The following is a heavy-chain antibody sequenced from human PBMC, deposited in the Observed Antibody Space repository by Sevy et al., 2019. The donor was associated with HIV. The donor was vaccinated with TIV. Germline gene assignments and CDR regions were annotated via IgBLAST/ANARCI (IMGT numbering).Heavy chain of an antibody. V-gene: IGHV4-34*01. CDR1: GGSFSGYY. CDR2: INRSGST. Sequence: SETLSLTCAVYGGSFSGYYWSWIRQPPGKGLEWIGEINRSGSTNYNPSLKSRVTISVDTSKNQFSLKLSSVTAADTAVYYCARGRGLRWDYYDSSGYYRFDYWGQGTLVTVSS. D-gene: IGHD3-22*01. J-gene: IGHJ4*02. CDR3: ARGRGLRWDYYDSSGYYRFDY.